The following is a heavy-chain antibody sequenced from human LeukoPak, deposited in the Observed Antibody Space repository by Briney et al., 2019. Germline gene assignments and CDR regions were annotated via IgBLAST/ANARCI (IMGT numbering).Heavy chain of an antibody. D-gene: IGHD5-18*01. CDR2: INTDGSST. V-gene: IGHV3-74*01. CDR3: AKANTAMVVIGMDV. J-gene: IGHJ6*02. CDR1: GFTFSSYW. Sequence: GGSLRVSCAASGFTFSSYWMHWVRQTPGKGLVWVSRINTDGSSTSYADSVKGRFTISRDNSKNTLYLQMNSLRAEDTAVYYCAKANTAMVVIGMDVWGQGTTVTVSS.